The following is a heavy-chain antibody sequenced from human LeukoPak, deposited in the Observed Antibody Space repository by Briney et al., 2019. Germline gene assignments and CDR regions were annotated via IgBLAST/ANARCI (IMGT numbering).Heavy chain of an antibody. CDR1: GYSFTSYW. Sequence: GESLKISCKGSGYSFTSYWSGWVRQMPGKGLEWMGIIYPGDSDTRYSPSFQGQVTISADKSISTAYLQWSSLKASDTAMYYCATLKSLRSGYFDYWGQGTLVTVSS. V-gene: IGHV5-51*01. D-gene: IGHD3-3*01. J-gene: IGHJ4*02. CDR2: IYPGDSDT. CDR3: ATLKSLRSGYFDY.